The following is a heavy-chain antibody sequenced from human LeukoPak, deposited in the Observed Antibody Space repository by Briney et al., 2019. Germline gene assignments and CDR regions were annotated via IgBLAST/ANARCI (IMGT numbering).Heavy chain of an antibody. J-gene: IGHJ5*02. CDR1: GFTFSSYP. CDR3: ARFVAVTAT. V-gene: IGHV3-23*01. Sequence: PGGSLRLSCAASGFTFSSYPMSWVRQAAGEGLEWVSGISGSGGSTYYADSVKGRFTISRDNSKNTLYLQMNSLRTDDTAVYYCARFVAVTATWGQGTLVTVSS. CDR2: ISGSGGST. D-gene: IGHD2-21*02.